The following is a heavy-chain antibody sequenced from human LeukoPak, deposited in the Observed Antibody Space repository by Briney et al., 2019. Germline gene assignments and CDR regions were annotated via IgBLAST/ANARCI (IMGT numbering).Heavy chain of an antibody. CDR1: GFTFSSYA. CDR3: ANDREADSGWNFDY. Sequence: TGGSLRLSCAASGFTFSSYAMSWVRQAPGKGLEWVSAISGSGGSSYYADSVKGRFTISRDNSKNTLYLQMNSLRAEDTAVYYCANDREADSGWNFDYWGQGTLVTVSS. CDR2: ISGSGGSS. J-gene: IGHJ4*02. D-gene: IGHD6-19*01. V-gene: IGHV3-23*01.